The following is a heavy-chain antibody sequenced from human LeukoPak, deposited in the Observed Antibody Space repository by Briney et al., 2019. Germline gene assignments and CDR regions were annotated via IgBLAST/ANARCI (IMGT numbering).Heavy chain of an antibody. V-gene: IGHV4-34*01. CDR2: INHSGST. J-gene: IGHJ4*02. CDR3: ARRAVTLGLPDY. D-gene: IGHD4-17*01. CDR1: GGSFSGYY. Sequence: SETLSLTCAVYGGSFSGYYWSWIRQPPGKGLEWIGEINHSGSTNYNPSLKSRVTISVDTSKNQFSLKLSSVTAADTAVYYCARRAVTLGLPDYWGQGTLVTVSS.